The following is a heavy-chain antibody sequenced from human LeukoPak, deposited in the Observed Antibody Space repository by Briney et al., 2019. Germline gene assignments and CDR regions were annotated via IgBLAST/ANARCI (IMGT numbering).Heavy chain of an antibody. D-gene: IGHD6-13*01. CDR3: ARVRGIAAAGEYFQH. Sequence: GSSVKVSCKASGGTFSSYAISWVRQAPGQGLEWMGIINPSGGSTSYAQKFQGRVTMTRDTSTSTVYMELSSLRSEDTAVYYCARVRGIAAAGEYFQHWGQGTLVTVSS. J-gene: IGHJ1*01. CDR1: GGTFSSYA. V-gene: IGHV1-46*01. CDR2: INPSGGST.